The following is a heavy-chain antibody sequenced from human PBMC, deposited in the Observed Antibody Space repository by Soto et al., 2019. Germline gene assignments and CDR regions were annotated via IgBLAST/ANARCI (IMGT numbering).Heavy chain of an antibody. CDR3: ASFLVRGVMSVD. Sequence: PGGSLRLSCAASGFTFSSYEMNWVRQAPGKGLEWVSYISSSGSTIYYADSVKGRFTISRDNAKNSLYLQMNSLRAEDTAVYYCASFLVRGVMSVDWGQGTLVTVSS. V-gene: IGHV3-48*03. CDR2: ISSSGSTI. CDR1: GFTFSSYE. J-gene: IGHJ4*02. D-gene: IGHD3-10*01.